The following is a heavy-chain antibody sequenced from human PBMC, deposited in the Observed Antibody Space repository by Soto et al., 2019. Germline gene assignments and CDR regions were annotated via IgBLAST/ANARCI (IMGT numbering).Heavy chain of an antibody. Sequence: QVRLQESGPGLVKTSQTLSLICTVSGGSISSGGFYWTWIRQHPGKGLEWIGFRSHSGTAYYNPSLRSRVTMSVDTSENQFSLKLNSVTAADTAMYYCGRINSAWALDTWGRGTMVFVSS. D-gene: IGHD1-20*01. CDR3: GRINSAWALDT. CDR1: GGSISSGGFY. J-gene: IGHJ3*02. V-gene: IGHV4-31*03. CDR2: RSHSGTA.